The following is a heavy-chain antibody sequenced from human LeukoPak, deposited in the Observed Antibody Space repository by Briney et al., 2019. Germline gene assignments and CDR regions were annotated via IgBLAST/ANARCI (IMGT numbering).Heavy chain of an antibody. D-gene: IGHD4-23*01. CDR1: GGSISSGDYY. J-gene: IGHJ6*03. V-gene: IGHV3-7*01. Sequence: PSETLSLTCTVSGGSISSGDYYWSWIRQPPGKGLEWVAKIREDGSENFYVDSVKGRFVISRDNAKKSLYLQMNSLRAEDTAVYYCARDFSVAYYYYYYMDVWGKGTTVTVSS. CDR2: IREDGSEN. CDR3: ARDFSVAYYYYYYMDV.